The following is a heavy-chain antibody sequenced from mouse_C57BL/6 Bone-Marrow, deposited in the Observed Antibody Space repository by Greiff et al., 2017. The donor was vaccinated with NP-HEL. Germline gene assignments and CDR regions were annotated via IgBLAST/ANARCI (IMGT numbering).Heavy chain of an antibody. Sequence: VQLQQSGAELVRPGTSVKVSCKASGYAFTNYLIEWVKQRPGQGLEWIGVINPGSGGTNYNEKFKGKATLTADKSSSTAYMQLSSLTSEDSAVYFCARSASSGGEYYFDYWGQGTTLTVSS. V-gene: IGHV1-54*01. J-gene: IGHJ2*01. CDR2: INPGSGGT. D-gene: IGHD3-2*02. CDR1: GYAFTNYL. CDR3: ARSASSGGEYYFDY.